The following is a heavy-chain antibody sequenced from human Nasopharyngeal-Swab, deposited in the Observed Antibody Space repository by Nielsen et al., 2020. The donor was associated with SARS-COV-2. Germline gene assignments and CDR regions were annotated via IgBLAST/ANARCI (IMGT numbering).Heavy chain of an antibody. D-gene: IGHD6-13*01. CDR3: ARAPGYSSSWRPNWFDP. J-gene: IGHJ5*02. V-gene: IGHV4-34*01. CDR1: GGSFSGYY. Sequence: SETLSLTCAVYGGSFSGYYWSWIRQPPGKGLEWIGEINHSGSTNYNPSLKSRVPISVDTSKNQFSLKLSSLTAADTAVYYCARAPGYSSSWRPNWFDPWGQGTLVTVSS. CDR2: INHSGST.